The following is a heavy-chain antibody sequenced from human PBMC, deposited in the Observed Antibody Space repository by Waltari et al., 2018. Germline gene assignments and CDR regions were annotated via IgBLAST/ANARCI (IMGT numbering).Heavy chain of an antibody. Sequence: QLQLQESGPGLVKPSGTLSLSCAVSGDYMSSTDCWSWVRLSPQKGLEWIGQVRGDGRTNYGPSFASRLTVSLDTSNNQFSLKLTSATAADTAVYYCARDRGRGLYLDTWGPGTLVTVSP. CDR3: ARDRGRGLYLDT. V-gene: IGHV4-4*02. D-gene: IGHD2-15*01. CDR2: VRGDGRT. J-gene: IGHJ5*02. CDR1: GDYMSSTDC.